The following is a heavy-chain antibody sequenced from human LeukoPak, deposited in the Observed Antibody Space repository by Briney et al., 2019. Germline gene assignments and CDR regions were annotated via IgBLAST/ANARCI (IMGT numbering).Heavy chain of an antibody. J-gene: IGHJ4*02. V-gene: IGHV1-2*02. Sequence: VASVKVSCKASGYTFTGHHIHWVRQAPGQGLEWMGWINPNSGGTNYAQKFQGRVTMTRDTSISTAYMELSRLRSDDTAVYYCARSDWNVHCDYWGQGTLVTVSS. CDR1: GYTFTGHH. CDR3: ARSDWNVHCDY. D-gene: IGHD1-1*01. CDR2: INPNSGGT.